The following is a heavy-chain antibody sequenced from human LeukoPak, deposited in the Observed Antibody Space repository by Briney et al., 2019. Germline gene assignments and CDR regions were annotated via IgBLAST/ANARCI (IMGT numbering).Heavy chain of an antibody. CDR2: IIPIFGTA. V-gene: IGHV1-69*05. J-gene: IGHJ5*02. CDR3: ARSSTSCYTAVCWFDP. Sequence: ASVKVSCKASGGTFSSYAISWVRQAPGQGLEWMGGIIPIFGTANYAQKFQGRVTITTDESTSTAYMELSSLRSEDTAVYYCARSSTSCYTAVCWFDPWGQGTLVTVPS. CDR1: GGTFSSYA. D-gene: IGHD2-2*02.